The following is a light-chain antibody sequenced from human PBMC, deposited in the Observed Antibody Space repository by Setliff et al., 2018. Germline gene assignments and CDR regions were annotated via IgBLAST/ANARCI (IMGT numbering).Light chain of an antibody. Sequence: QSVLAQPASVSGSPGQSITISCSGTSNDVGAYDLVSWYQQHPGKAPKLIIYGVSDRPSGVSSRFSGSKSGNTAYLTISGLQTEDEAEYYCNAYASDTTYVFGSGTKVTVL. V-gene: IGLV2-14*03. CDR3: NAYASDTTYV. CDR2: GVS. CDR1: SNDVGAYDL. J-gene: IGLJ1*01.